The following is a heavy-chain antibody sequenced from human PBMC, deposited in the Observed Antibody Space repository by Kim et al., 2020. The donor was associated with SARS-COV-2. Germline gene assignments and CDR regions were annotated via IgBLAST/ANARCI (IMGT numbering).Heavy chain of an antibody. V-gene: IGHV3-23*01. J-gene: IGHJ4*02. Sequence: TYYADSVEGRFTISRDNSKNTLYLQMNSPRAEDTAVYYCAKGGGSFFDYWGQGTLVTVSS. D-gene: IGHD1-26*01. CDR3: AKGGGSFFDY. CDR2: T.